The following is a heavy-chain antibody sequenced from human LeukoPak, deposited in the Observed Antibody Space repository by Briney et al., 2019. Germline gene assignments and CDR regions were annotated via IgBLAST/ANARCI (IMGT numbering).Heavy chain of an antibody. CDR2: IYYSGST. V-gene: IGHV4-59*01. D-gene: IGHD3-3*01. CDR3: ARTRYDLWSGYSPYFDC. J-gene: IGHJ4*02. Sequence: PSETLSLICTVSGGSISNNYWSWIRQPPGKGLEYIGYIYYSGSTNYNPSLKSRVTISVDTSKNQFSLKLSSVTAADTAVYYCARTRYDLWSGYSPYFDCWGQGTLVTVSS. CDR1: GGSISNNY.